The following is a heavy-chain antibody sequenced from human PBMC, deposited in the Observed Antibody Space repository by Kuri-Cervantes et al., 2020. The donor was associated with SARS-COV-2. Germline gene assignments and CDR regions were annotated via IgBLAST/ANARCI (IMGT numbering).Heavy chain of an antibody. J-gene: IGHJ4*02. CDR3: ARDWNDYGYY. CDR1: GDSVSGYF. V-gene: IGHV4-4*07. D-gene: IGHD4-17*01. CDR2: IFTIGST. Sequence: SQTLSLTCAVSGDSVSGYFWSWIRQPADKGPEWIGRIFTIGSTNYNPSLESRVTMSVDTSKNQVSLRLTSVTAADTAIYYCARDWNDYGYYWGQGILVTVSS.